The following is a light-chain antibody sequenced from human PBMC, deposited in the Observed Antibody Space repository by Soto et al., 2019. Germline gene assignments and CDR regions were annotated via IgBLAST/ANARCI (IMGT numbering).Light chain of an antibody. CDR1: SSNIGAGYD. J-gene: IGLJ1*01. CDR2: GNN. V-gene: IGLV1-40*01. Sequence: VLAQAPSISGAPGQRVTISCTGSSSNIGAGYDVHWFQQFPGTAPRLLIHGNNNRPSGVPDRFSGSESGTSASLAIAGLQAGDEAIYYCQSFDSDLSAFVFGTGTKVTVL. CDR3: QSFDSDLSAFV.